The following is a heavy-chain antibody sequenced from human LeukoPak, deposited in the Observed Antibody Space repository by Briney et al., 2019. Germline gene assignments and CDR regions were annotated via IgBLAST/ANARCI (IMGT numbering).Heavy chain of an antibody. J-gene: IGHJ4*02. CDR3: ARDPVLWFGELHLFYY. V-gene: IGHV3-7*03. D-gene: IGHD3-10*01. CDR1: GFTFSSYW. Sequence: GGSLRLSCAASGFTFSSYWMSWVRQAPWKGLEWVANIKQDGREKYYVDSVKGRFTISRDNAKKSPYLQINSARAEATTGYYCARDPVLWFGELHLFYYWGQGTLVTVS. CDR2: IKQDGREK.